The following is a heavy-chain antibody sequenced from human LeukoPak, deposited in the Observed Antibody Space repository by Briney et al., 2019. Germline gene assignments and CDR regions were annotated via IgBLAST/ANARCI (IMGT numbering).Heavy chain of an antibody. Sequence: GGSLRLSCAASGFTFSSYSMNWVRQAPGKGLEWVSSISSSSSYIYYADSVKGRFTISRDNAKNSLYLQMNSLRAEDTAVYYCARARTTITISDFDYWGQGTLVTVSS. V-gene: IGHV3-21*01. CDR1: GFTFSSYS. D-gene: IGHD3-3*01. CDR3: ARARTTITISDFDY. CDR2: ISSSSSYI. J-gene: IGHJ4*02.